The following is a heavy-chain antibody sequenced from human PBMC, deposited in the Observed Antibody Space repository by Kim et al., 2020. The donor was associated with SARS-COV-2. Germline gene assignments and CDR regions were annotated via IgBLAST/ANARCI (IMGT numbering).Heavy chain of an antibody. J-gene: IGHJ4*02. CDR3: ARENGDYVWGSYRYFDF. CDR2: ISSSSSYI. V-gene: IGHV3-21*01. D-gene: IGHD3-16*02. Sequence: GGSLRLSCAASGFTFSDYNMNWVRQAPGKGLEWVSSISSSSSYIYYAESVKGRFTISRDNGKNSLYLQVNSLRAEDTAVYYCARENGDYVWGSYRYFDFWGQGTLVTVSS. CDR1: GFTFSDYN.